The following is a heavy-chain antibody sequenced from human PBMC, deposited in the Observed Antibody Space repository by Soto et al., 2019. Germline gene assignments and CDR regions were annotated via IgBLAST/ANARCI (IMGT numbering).Heavy chain of an antibody. D-gene: IGHD2-8*01. CDR3: AKNGQPPDYYYGMAV. J-gene: IGHJ6*02. V-gene: IGHV1-18*01. CDR1: GSTFSRYG. CDR2: VSGYNGDT. Sequence: QGQLVQSGPEVKKPGASLKVSCKASGSTFSRYGISWVRQAPGQGLEWMGWVSGYNGDTKYAPKAQGRVTRTIATSTNSSYMELRSLPSDDTAIYYCAKNGQPPDYYYGMAVWGQGTTVTVSS.